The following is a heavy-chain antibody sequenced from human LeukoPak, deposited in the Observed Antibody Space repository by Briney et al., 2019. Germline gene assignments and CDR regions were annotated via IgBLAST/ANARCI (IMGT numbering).Heavy chain of an antibody. CDR2: IYYNGGT. D-gene: IGHD2-21*02. V-gene: IGHV4-39*01. Sequence: SETLSLTCTVSGGSISSSSYYWGWIRQPPGKGLEWIGSIYYNGGTYYNPSLNRVTISADTSKNQFSLKLSSVTAADTAVYYCARGTVVVTAMNYWGQGILVTVSS. CDR3: ARGTVVVTAMNY. CDR1: GGSISSSSYY. J-gene: IGHJ4*02.